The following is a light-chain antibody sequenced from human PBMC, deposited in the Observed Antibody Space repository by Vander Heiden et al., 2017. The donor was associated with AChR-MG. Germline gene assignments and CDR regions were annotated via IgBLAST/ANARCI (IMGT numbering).Light chain of an antibody. J-gene: IGKJ2*01. CDR1: QTITRY. CDR2: GAS. V-gene: IGKV1-39*01. CDR3: HQSFDVPYT. Sequence: IQMTQSPSSLSASVGDRVTITCRASQTITRYLNWYQQRPGKAPNLLISGASSLQSGVQTRFSGSGFGTDFTLTISSLQPEDFATYYCHQSFDVPYTFGQGTKLGIK.